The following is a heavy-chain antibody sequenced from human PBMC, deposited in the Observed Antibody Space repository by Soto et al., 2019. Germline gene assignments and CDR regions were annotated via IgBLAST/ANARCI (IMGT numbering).Heavy chain of an antibody. CDR2: IKQDGSEK. Sequence: GGSLRLSCAASGFTFSSYWMSWVRQAPGKGLEWVANIKQDGSEKYYVDSVKGRFTISRDNAKNSLYLQMNSLRAEDTAVYYCARLYSSSWYYFDYWGQGTLFTVSS. D-gene: IGHD6-13*01. CDR1: GFTFSSYW. V-gene: IGHV3-7*03. J-gene: IGHJ4*02. CDR3: ARLYSSSWYYFDY.